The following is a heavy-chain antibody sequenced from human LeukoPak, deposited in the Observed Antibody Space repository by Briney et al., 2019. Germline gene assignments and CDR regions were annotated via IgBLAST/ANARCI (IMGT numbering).Heavy chain of an antibody. CDR2: ISLTGDST. CDR3: ARSYASGIHYMDA. V-gene: IGHV3-64*01. D-gene: IGHD3-10*01. CDR1: GFTLGNHA. J-gene: IGHJ6*01. Sequence: PGGSLRLSCVASGFTLGNHAMHWVRQGPGKGLEYVSAISLTGDSTYYANSVKGRFTISRDDSKNTLYLQMGSLRTEDMAVYYCARSYASGIHYMDAWGEGSTVAVSS.